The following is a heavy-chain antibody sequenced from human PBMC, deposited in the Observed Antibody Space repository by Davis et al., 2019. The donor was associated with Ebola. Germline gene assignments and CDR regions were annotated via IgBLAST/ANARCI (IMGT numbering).Heavy chain of an antibody. D-gene: IGHD3-22*01. J-gene: IGHJ6*02. CDR1: GFTFSSYS. V-gene: IGHV3-21*01. CDR3: ARATYYDSPLMFVYYGMDV. CDR2: ISSSSSYI. Sequence: GESLKISCAASGFTFSSYSMNWVRQAPGKGLEWVSSISSSSSYIYYADSVKGRFTISRDNAKNSLYLQMNSLRAEDTAVYYCARATYYDSPLMFVYYGMDVWGQGTTVTVSS.